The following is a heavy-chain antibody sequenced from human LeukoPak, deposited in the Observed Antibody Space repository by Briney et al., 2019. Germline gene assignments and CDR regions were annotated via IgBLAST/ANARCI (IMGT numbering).Heavy chain of an antibody. Sequence: PSETLSLTCTVAGGSISNYYWSWIRQPPGKGLEWIGYIYYGGSTNYNPSLQSRITISLHTSKNQFSLKLKSVTAADTAVYYCARGKLPSITMVRGVRHTNWFDRWGQGTLVTVSS. CDR3: ARGKLPSITMVRGVRHTNWFDR. J-gene: IGHJ5*02. D-gene: IGHD3-10*01. V-gene: IGHV4-59*01. CDR1: GGSISNYY. CDR2: IYYGGST.